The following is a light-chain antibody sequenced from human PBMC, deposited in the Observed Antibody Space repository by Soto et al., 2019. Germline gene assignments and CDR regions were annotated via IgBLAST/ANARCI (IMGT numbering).Light chain of an antibody. Sequence: QSALTQPASASGSPGQSITISCTGTSSDVGGYNYVSWYQQHPGKAPKLMIFEVSDRPSGVSNRFSGSKSGNTASLTISGLQAEDEADYYCSSYTSSNTLVFGGGTQLTFL. CDR2: EVS. CDR1: SSDVGGYNY. CDR3: SSYTSSNTLV. J-gene: IGLJ2*01. V-gene: IGLV2-14*01.